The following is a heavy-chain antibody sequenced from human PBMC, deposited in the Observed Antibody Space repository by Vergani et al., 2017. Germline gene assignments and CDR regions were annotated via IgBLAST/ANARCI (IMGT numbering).Heavy chain of an antibody. D-gene: IGHD6-19*01. CDR2: IYYSGST. J-gene: IGHJ5*02. CDR1: GASLRSSNYY. CDR3: ARHSTVEWLVKLGWIDP. V-gene: IGHV4-39*01. Sequence: QLQLQESGPGLVKPSATLSLTCSVSGASLRSSNYYWGWIRQPPGKGLECIASIYYSGSTYYNPSLKSRVTISVDTSKNQFSLKLSSVTAADTAVYFCARHSTVEWLVKLGWIDPWGQGILVTVSS.